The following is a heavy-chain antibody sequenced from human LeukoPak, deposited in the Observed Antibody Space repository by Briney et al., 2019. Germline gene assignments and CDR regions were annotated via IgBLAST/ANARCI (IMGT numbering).Heavy chain of an antibody. CDR3: APSVRSGGSYYFDY. Sequence: ASVKVSCKASGDSFTKYYIHWVRQAPGQGLEWMGITNPGDGTTTYTQKFQGRVTMTTDTSTSTVYMELSSLRSEDTAVYYCAPSVRSGGSYYFDYWGQGTLVTVSS. CDR1: GDSFTKYY. V-gene: IGHV1-46*01. CDR2: TNPGDGTT. J-gene: IGHJ4*02. D-gene: IGHD2-15*01.